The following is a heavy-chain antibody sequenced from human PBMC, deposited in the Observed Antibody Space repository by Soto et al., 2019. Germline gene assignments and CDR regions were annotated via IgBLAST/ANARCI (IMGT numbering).Heavy chain of an antibody. CDR2: IYYSGTT. CDR1: GDSVSNDNYY. D-gene: IGHD3-16*01. J-gene: IGHJ4*02. V-gene: IGHV4-61*01. Sequence: LSLTCAVSGDSVSNDNYYWSWILHPPGKGLEWIGYIYYSGTTNYNSYLKSRLSLSVDMSKNQFSLKLASVTAADTAVYFCARSQRGRTAFTFDYWGQGALVTVSS. CDR3: ARSQRGRTAFTFDY.